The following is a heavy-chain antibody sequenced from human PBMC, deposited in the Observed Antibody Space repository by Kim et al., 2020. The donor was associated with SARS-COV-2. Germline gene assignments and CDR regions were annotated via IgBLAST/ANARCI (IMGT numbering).Heavy chain of an antibody. CDR3: ARESGFWSGSPPLYYYHGMDV. D-gene: IGHD3-3*01. Sequence: SETLSLTCAVYSESFSGYYWSWIRQPPGKGLEWIGEINHSGITNYNPSLKSRVTISIDTSKNQFSLKLTSVTVADTAVYSCARESGFWSGSPPLYYYHGMDVWGQGTTVTVSS. CDR2: INHSGIT. J-gene: IGHJ6*02. CDR1: SESFSGYY. V-gene: IGHV4-34*01.